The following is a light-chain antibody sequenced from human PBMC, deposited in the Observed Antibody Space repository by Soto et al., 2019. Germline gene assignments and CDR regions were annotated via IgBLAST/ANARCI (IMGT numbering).Light chain of an antibody. CDR2: DAS. J-gene: IGKJ5*01. CDR1: QSVRTY. CDR3: HQRTDWRSST. V-gene: IGKV3-11*01. Sequence: EVVLTQSPATLSLSPGERATLSCRASQSVRTYLAWYQQKPGQVPRLLIHDASSRATGIPARFSGSGSGTAFTLTISSLEPEDFAVYYCHQRTDWRSSTFGQGTRLEI.